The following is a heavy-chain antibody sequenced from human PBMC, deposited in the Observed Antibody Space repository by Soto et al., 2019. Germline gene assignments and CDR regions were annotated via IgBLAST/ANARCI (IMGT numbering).Heavy chain of an antibody. J-gene: IGHJ6*01. CDR2: ISYDGNNK. CDR1: GFTFSNYA. CDR3: ARAGCDGGTCYTLVGLRYGMDV. V-gene: IGHV3-30-3*01. D-gene: IGHD2-15*01. Sequence: QVQLVESGGGVVQPGRSLRLSCAASGFTFSNYAMYWVRQAPGKGLEWVAVISYDGNNKYYADSVKGRFTISRDNSKNTLYLQMNILRAEDTAVYYCARAGCDGGTCYTLVGLRYGMDVW.